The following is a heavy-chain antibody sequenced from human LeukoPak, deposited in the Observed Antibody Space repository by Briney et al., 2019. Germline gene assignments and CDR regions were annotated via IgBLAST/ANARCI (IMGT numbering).Heavy chain of an antibody. D-gene: IGHD3-22*01. Sequence: GGSLRLSCAASGFTVSSNYMSWVRQAPGKGLEWVSIIYSGGSTFYADSVKGRFTISRDNSKNTLYLQMNSLRAEDTAVYYCAKASAMIVVVSKHFDYWGQGTLVTVSS. CDR3: AKASAMIVVVSKHFDY. CDR1: GFTVSSNY. V-gene: IGHV3-53*01. CDR2: IYSGGST. J-gene: IGHJ4*02.